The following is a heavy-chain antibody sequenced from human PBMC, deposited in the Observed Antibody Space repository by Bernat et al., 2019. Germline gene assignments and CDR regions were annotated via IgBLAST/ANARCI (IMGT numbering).Heavy chain of an antibody. V-gene: IGHV1-2*04. CDR1: GYIFTGYY. CDR3: AREGGAGAYYYYGMDV. CDR2: INPNSGGT. D-gene: IGHD3-10*01. J-gene: IGHJ6*02. Sequence: QVQLVQSGAEVKKPGASVKVSCKASGYIFTGYYMHWVRQAPGQGLEWLGWINPNSGGTNYAQKFQGWVTMTRETSISTAYMELSRLRSDDTAVYYCAREGGAGAYYYYGMDVWGQGTTVTVSS.